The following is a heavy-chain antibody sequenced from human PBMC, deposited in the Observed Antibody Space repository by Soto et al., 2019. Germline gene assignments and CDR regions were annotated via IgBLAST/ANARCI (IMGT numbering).Heavy chain of an antibody. V-gene: IGHV1-69*13. CDR1: GGTFSSYA. CDR2: IIPIFGTA. J-gene: IGHJ4*02. CDR3: ALTHRASVRVY. D-gene: IGHD3-10*01. Sequence: VASVKVSCKASGGTFSSYAISWVRQAPGQGLEWMGGIIPIFGTANYAQKFQGRVTITADESTSTAYMELSSLRSEDTAVYYCALTHRASVRVYWGQGTLVTVSS.